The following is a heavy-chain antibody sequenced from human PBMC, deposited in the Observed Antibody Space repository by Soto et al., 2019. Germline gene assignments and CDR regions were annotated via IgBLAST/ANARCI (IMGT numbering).Heavy chain of an antibody. CDR2: INHSGST. CDR3: ARWGSSGYLDY. J-gene: IGHJ4*02. Sequence: KTSETLSLTCAVYGGSFSGYYWSWIRQPPGKGLEWIGEINHSGSTNYNPSLKSRVTISVDTSKNQFSLKLSSVTAADTAVDYCARWGSSGYLDYWGQGTLVTVSS. V-gene: IGHV4-34*01. D-gene: IGHD3-22*01. CDR1: GGSFSGYY.